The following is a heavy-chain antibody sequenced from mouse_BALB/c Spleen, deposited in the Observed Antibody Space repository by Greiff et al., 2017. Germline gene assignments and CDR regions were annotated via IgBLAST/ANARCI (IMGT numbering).Heavy chain of an antibody. CDR1: GFTFSSFG. CDR3: ARRGYRYDGLYAMDY. Sequence: EVKLMESGGGLVQPGGSRKLSCAASGFTFSSFGMHWVRQAPEKGLEWVAYISSGSSTIYYADTVKGRFTISRDNPKNTLFLQMTSLRSEDTAMYYCARRGYRYDGLYAMDYWGQGTSVTVSA. J-gene: IGHJ4*01. V-gene: IGHV5-17*02. CDR2: ISSGSSTI. D-gene: IGHD2-14*01.